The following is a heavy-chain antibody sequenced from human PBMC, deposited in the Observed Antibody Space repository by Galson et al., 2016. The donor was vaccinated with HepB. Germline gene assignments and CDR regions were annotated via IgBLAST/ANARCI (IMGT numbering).Heavy chain of an antibody. J-gene: IGHJ4*02. Sequence: CAISGDSVSSYTGVWNWIRQSPSRGLEWLGRTYYRSQWYYHYAESVKGRITIYPDTSRNHFSLRLTSVTPEDTAVYYCARDPPGNSFFDYWSQGTLVTVSS. CDR1: GDSVSSYTGV. CDR3: ARDPPGNSFFDY. D-gene: IGHD4-23*01. V-gene: IGHV6-1*01. CDR2: TYYRSQWYY.